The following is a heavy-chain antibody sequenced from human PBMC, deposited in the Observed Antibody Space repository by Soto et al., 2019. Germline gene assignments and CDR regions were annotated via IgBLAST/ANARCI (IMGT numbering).Heavy chain of an antibody. CDR1: GYTFTSYG. J-gene: IGHJ5*02. Sequence: ASVKVSCKASGYTFTSYGISWVRQAPGQGLEWMGWISAYNDNTNYAQKFQGTVTMTTDTSTSTAYMELRSLRSDDTAVYYCARDGPVIPPRSWFDPWGQGTLVTVSS. CDR3: ARDGPVIPPRSWFDP. V-gene: IGHV1-18*04. D-gene: IGHD3-16*02. CDR2: ISAYNDNT.